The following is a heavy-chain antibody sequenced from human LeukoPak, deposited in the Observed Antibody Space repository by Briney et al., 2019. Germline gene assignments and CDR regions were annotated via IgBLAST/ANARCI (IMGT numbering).Heavy chain of an antibody. CDR3: ARGHCSGRKCHHYGNEV. D-gene: IGHD2-15*01. Sequence: SETLSLTCAVSGDSISSGGYSWSWIRQPPGKGLEWIGYIYHSGSTYYNPSLRSRVTISQDTSKNQLSLKLTSVTAADSAVYYWARGHCSGRKCHHYGNEVWGQRTTGNGSS. CDR1: GDSISSGGYS. CDR2: IYHSGST. V-gene: IGHV4-30-2*01. J-gene: IGHJ6*02.